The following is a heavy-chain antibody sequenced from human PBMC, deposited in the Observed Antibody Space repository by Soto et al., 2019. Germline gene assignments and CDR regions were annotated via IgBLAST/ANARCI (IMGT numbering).Heavy chain of an antibody. J-gene: IGHJ4*02. CDR1: GGSVSSGSYY. V-gene: IGHV4-61*01. Sequence: SETLSLTCTVSGGSVSSGSYYWSWIRQPPGKGLEWIGYIYNSGSTNYNPSLKSRVTISVDTSKNQFSLKLSSVTAADTAVYYCASTDSSGYSNVAXWGQGTLVTV. CDR2: IYNSGST. D-gene: IGHD3-22*01. CDR3: ASTDSSGYSNVAX.